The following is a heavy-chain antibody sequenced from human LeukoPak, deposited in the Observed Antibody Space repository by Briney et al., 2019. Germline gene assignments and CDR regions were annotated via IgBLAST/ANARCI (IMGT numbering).Heavy chain of an antibody. J-gene: IGHJ3*02. D-gene: IGHD1-26*01. V-gene: IGHV3-74*01. CDR3: ARGGSYHAFDI. Sequence: GGSLRLSCEASGFTFSSYWIYWVRQAPGKGLVCVSRINNDGSGTTYADSVRGRFTISRDNAKNTVYLQMNSLRVEDTAVYYCARGGSYHAFDIWGQGTTLIVSS. CDR2: INNDGSGT. CDR1: GFTFSSYW.